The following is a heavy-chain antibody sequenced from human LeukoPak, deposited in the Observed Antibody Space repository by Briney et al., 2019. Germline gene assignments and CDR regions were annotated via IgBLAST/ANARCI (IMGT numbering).Heavy chain of an antibody. CDR2: ISSSSSYI. D-gene: IGHD3-10*01. CDR1: GFTFSSYS. V-gene: IGHV3-21*01. Sequence: GGSLRLSCAASGFTFSSYSMNWVRQAPGKGLEWVSSISSSSSYIYYADSVKGRFTISRDNAKNSLYLQMNSLRVEDTAVYYCARVRYYGSGSYYLYIDYWGQGTLVTVSS. J-gene: IGHJ4*02. CDR3: ARVRYYGSGSYYLYIDY.